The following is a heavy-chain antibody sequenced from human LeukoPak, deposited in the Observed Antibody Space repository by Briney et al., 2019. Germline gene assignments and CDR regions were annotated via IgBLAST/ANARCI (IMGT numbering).Heavy chain of an antibody. D-gene: IGHD1-14*01. CDR1: GYTFVNYG. J-gene: IGHJ3*02. CDR2: ISPYNDNT. CDR3: ARGNPHDAFDI. Sequence: GASVKVSCKTSGYTFVNYGINWVRQAPGQGLEWMGGISPYNDNTNYAQKLQARVTMTTDTSTTTAYLELRSLRSDDTAVYYCARGNPHDAFDIWGQGTTVTVSS. V-gene: IGHV1-18*01.